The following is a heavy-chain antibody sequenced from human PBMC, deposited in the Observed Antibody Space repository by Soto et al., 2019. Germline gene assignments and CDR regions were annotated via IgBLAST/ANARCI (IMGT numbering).Heavy chain of an antibody. CDR3: ASWGSSWYHDYYYGMDV. V-gene: IGHV3-11*01. CDR2: ISSSGSTI. J-gene: IGHJ6*02. CDR1: GFTFSDYY. D-gene: IGHD6-13*01. Sequence: GGSLRLSCAASGFTFSDYYMSWIRQAPGKGLEWVSYISSSGSTIYYADSVKGRFTISRDNAKNSLYLQMNSLRAEDTAVYYCASWGSSWYHDYYYGMDVWGQGTTVTSP.